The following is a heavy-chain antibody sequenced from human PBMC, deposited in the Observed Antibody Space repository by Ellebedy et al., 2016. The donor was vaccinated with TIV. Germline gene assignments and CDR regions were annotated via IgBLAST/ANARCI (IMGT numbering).Heavy chain of an antibody. CDR1: GFSFSSYA. J-gene: IGHJ5*02. D-gene: IGHD3-3*01. CDR3: AQGDSGMGP. V-gene: IGHV3-23*01. CDR2: INTSGDNT. Sequence: GGSLRLXXAASGFSFSSYAMSWARQAPGQGPQWIADINTSGDNTHYADIVRGRFTISRDNARNIVYLQMDSLRGEDTAVYYCAQGDSGMGPWGQGTLVTVSS.